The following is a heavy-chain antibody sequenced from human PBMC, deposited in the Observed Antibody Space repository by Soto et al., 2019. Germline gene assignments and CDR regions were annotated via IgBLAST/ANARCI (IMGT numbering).Heavy chain of an antibody. Sequence: SETLSLTCTVSGDSISGYYWSWIRQPPGKGLEWIGYIYDSGNTNYNPSLKSRVTMSVDTSKNQFSLKLSSVTAADTAVYYCVRWRYCGSSRCYGFRHWGQGAQVTVSS. J-gene: IGHJ4*02. V-gene: IGHV4-59*01. CDR2: IYDSGNT. CDR3: VRWRYCGSSRCYGFRH. CDR1: GDSISGYY. D-gene: IGHD2-2*01.